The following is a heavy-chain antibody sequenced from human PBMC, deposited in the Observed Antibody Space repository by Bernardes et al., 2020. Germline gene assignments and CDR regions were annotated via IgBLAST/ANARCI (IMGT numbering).Heavy chain of an antibody. Sequence: GGSLRLSCAASGFTFSSYAMSWVRQAPGKGLEWVSAISGSGGSTYYADSVKGRFTISRDNSKNTLYLQMNSLRAEDTAVYYCAKGRSTVVTGEYYFDYWGQGTLVTVSS. V-gene: IGHV3-23*01. CDR1: GFTFSSYA. CDR3: AKGRSTVVTGEYYFDY. CDR2: ISGSGGST. D-gene: IGHD4-17*01. J-gene: IGHJ4*02.